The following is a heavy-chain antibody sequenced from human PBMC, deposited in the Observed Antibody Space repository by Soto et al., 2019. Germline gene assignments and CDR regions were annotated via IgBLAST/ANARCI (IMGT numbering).Heavy chain of an antibody. CDR2: IYQSGSA. CDR3: ARLGNCRGGSCYPNWFDP. V-gene: IGHV4-30-2*01. J-gene: IGHJ5*02. Sequence: QQQLQESGSGLVRPSQTLSLTCAVSGGSISSGDYSWSWIRQPPGKGLEWVGYIYQSGSAYYNPSLKSRVTISLDRSKNHFSRKVTSVTAADTAVYYCARLGNCRGGSCYPNWFDPWGQGTLVTVSS. CDR1: GGSISSGDYS. D-gene: IGHD2-15*01.